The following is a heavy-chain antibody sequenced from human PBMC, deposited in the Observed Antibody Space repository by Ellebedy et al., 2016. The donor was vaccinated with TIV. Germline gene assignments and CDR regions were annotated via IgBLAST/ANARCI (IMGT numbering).Heavy chain of an antibody. J-gene: IGHJ4*02. CDR2: IYYSGRT. D-gene: IGHD6-19*01. CDR3: ARGLAVVD. V-gene: IGHV4-61*01. CDR1: GGSVTSGHYY. Sequence: GSLRLXXTVSGGSVTSGHYYWSWIRQPPGKGLEWIGYIYYSGRTNYNPSLKSRVTISGATSKNQFSLKLSSVTAADTAVYYCARGLAVVDWGQGTLVTVSS.